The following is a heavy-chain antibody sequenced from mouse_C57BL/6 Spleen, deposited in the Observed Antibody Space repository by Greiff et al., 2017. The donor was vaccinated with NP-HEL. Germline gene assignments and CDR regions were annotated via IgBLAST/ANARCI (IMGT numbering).Heavy chain of an antibody. D-gene: IGHD2-3*01. CDR2: ILPGSGST. Sequence: VKLMESGAELMKPGASVKLSCKATGYTFTGYWIEWVKQRPGHGLEWIGEILPGSGSTNYNEKFKGKATFTADTSSNTAYMQLSSLTTEDSAIYYCARPRSMMVTPHWYFDVWGTGTTVTVSS. CDR1: GYTFTGYW. V-gene: IGHV1-9*01. CDR3: ARPRSMMVTPHWYFDV. J-gene: IGHJ1*03.